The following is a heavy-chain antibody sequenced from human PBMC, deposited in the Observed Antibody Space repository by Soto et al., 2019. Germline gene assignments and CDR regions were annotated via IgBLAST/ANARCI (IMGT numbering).Heavy chain of an antibody. CDR1: GYTFTSYG. CDR3: ARISIVVVPAATHWYFDL. CDR2: ISAYNGNT. D-gene: IGHD2-2*01. J-gene: IGHJ2*01. Sequence: QVQLVQSGAEVKKPGASVKVSCKASGYTFTSYGITCVRQAPGQGLEWMGWISAYNGNTIYAQKLQGRVTMTTDTSTSTAYMELRSLRSDDTAVYYCARISIVVVPAATHWYFDLWGRGTLVTVSS. V-gene: IGHV1-18*01.